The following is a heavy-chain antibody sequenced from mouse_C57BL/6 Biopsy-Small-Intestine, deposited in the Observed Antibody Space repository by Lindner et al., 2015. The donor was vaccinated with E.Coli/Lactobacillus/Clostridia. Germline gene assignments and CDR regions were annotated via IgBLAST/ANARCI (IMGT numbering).Heavy chain of an antibody. D-gene: IGHD2-1*01. CDR3: ARGNYGGNYFDY. CDR2: ISSDSNTI. CDR1: GFTFSDYG. J-gene: IGHJ2*01. Sequence: VQLQESGGGLVKPGGSLKLSCVASGFTFSDYGIHWVRQAPEKGLEWVAHISSDSNTIYYADTVKGRFTISRDNAKRTLFLQMTSLRSEDTAMYYCARGNYGGNYFDYWGQGTTLTVSS. V-gene: IGHV5-17*01.